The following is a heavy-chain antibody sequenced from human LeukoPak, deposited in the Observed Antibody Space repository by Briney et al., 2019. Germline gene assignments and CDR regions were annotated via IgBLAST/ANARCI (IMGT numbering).Heavy chain of an antibody. J-gene: IGHJ4*02. D-gene: IGHD3-22*01. CDR3: AKDHEYYYDSSGYSLDY. V-gene: IGHV3-30*18. Sequence: PGGSLRLSCAASGFTSSSYGTHWVRQAPGKGLEWVAVISYDGSNKYYADSVKGRFTISRDNSKNTLYLQMNSLRAEDTAVYYCAKDHEYYYDSSGYSLDYWGQGTLVTVSS. CDR1: GFTSSSYG. CDR2: ISYDGSNK.